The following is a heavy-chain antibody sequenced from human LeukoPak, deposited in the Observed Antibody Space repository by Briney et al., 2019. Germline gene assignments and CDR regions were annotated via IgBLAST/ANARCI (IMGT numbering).Heavy chain of an antibody. Sequence: GGSLRLSCADSGFTFSSYWMHWVRQAPGKGLVWVSRINSDGSSTSYADSVRGRLTISRDNAKNTLYLQMNSLRAEDTAVYYCARSNHCSGGSCYSAWFDPWGQGTLVTVSS. CDR3: ARSNHCSGGSCYSAWFDP. J-gene: IGHJ5*02. V-gene: IGHV3-74*01. CDR2: INSDGSST. D-gene: IGHD2-15*01. CDR1: GFTFSSYW.